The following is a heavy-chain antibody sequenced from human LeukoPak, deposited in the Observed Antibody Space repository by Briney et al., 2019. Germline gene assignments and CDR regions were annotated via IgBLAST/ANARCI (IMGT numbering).Heavy chain of an antibody. Sequence: PSEALSLTCAVSGGSISSGGYSWSWIRQPPGKGLEWIGYIYYSGSTYYNPSLKSRVTISVDTSKNQFSLKLSSVTAADTAVYYCARAESSSGYYYVTSHFDYWGQGTLVTVSS. CDR3: ARAESSSGYYYVTSHFDY. J-gene: IGHJ4*02. CDR1: GGSISSGGYS. CDR2: IYYSGST. V-gene: IGHV4-30-4*07. D-gene: IGHD3-22*01.